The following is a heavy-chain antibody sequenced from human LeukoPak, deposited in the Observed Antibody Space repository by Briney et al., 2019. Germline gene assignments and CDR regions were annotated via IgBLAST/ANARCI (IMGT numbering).Heavy chain of an antibody. CDR3: AREGRYYGSGSYYNLFDY. CDR1: GYTFTSYG. Sequence: ASVKVSCKASGYTFTSYGISWVRQAPGQGLEWMGWISAYNGNTNYAQKLQGRVTMTTDTSTSTAYMELRSLRSDDTAVYYCAREGRYYGSGSYYNLFDYWGQGTLVIVSS. V-gene: IGHV1-18*04. J-gene: IGHJ4*02. D-gene: IGHD3-10*01. CDR2: ISAYNGNT.